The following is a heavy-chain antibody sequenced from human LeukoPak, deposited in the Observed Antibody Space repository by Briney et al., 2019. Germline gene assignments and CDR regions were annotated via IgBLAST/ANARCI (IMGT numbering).Heavy chain of an antibody. J-gene: IGHJ5*02. D-gene: IGHD3-10*01. CDR1: GDSINSNNYY. CDR2: IYSSGRT. V-gene: IGHV4-61*02. Sequence: SETLSLTCTVSGDSINSNNYYWSWIRQPAWKGLEWIGRIYSSGRTNYNPSLKSRVTISLDTSRNQFSLKLSSVTAADTAVYYCARGGYYGSGNDFRFDPWGQGTLVTVSS. CDR3: ARGGYYGSGNDFRFDP.